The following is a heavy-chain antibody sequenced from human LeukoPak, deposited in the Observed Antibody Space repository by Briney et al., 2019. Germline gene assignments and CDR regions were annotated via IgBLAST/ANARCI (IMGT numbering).Heavy chain of an antibody. CDR2: INWDGGAI. J-gene: IGHJ4*02. D-gene: IGHD2-2*03. CDR3: ARDLSSSWYSLGY. Sequence: GGSLTLSCSDSEVTFDDHGMNWVRQAPGRGLEWIAGINWDGGAIGYADSVKGRFTISRDNARNSLYLHMNSLRVEDTALYYCARDLSSSWYSLGYWGQGTLVTVSS. V-gene: IGHV3-20*04. CDR1: EVTFDDHG.